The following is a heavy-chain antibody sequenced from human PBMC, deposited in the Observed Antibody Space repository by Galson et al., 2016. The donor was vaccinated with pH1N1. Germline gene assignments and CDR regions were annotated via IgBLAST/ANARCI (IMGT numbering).Heavy chain of an antibody. CDR2: IYSRGNT. CDR1: GITVSNNY. D-gene: IGHD3-16*01. J-gene: IGHJ4*02. V-gene: IGHV3-53*01. CDR3: ARDRGEP. Sequence: SLRLSCAASGITVSNNYMSWVRQAPGKGPEWVSLIYSRGNTYYADSVKGRFTISRDSSKNTVYLQMNSLRADDTAVYYCARDRGEPWGQGTLVTVSS.